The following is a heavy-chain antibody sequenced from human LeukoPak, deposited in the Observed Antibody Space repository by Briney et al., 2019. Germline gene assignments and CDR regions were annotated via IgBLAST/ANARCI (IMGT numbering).Heavy chain of an antibody. CDR3: ARGVTYFFDY. D-gene: IGHD3-10*01. J-gene: IGHJ4*02. CDR2: INHSGST. Sequence: PSETLSLTCAVYGGSFSGYYWSWIRQPPGKGLEWIGEINHSGSTNYNPSLKSRVTISVDTSKNQFSLKLSSVTAADTAVYYCARGVTYFFDYWGQGTLVTVSP. V-gene: IGHV4-34*01. CDR1: GGSFSGYY.